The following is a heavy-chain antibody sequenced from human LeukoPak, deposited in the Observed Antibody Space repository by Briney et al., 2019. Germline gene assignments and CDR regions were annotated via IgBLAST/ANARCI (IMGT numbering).Heavy chain of an antibody. Sequence: ASVTVSFTASGYTFTIYYMHWVRQAPGQGLEWMGWITTYSGNTYYAQKLQGRVTMTTDTSTSTAYMELRSLRSDDTAVYYCATPLIGQGVSLGYWGQGTLVTVSS. CDR1: GYTFTIYY. D-gene: IGHD3-16*01. J-gene: IGHJ4*02. V-gene: IGHV1-18*04. CDR3: ATPLIGQGVSLGY. CDR2: ITTYSGNT.